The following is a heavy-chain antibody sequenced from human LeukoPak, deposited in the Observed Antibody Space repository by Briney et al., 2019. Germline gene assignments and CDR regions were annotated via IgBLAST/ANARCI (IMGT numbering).Heavy chain of an antibody. Sequence: SETLSLTCTVSGGSISSGGYCWSWLRQHPVKGLEWVEYIDYSGSTYYNPSLKSRLTISMDTSKNQCSLRLSSVTAADTAVYYCARDPGKDGYNYSFDYWGQGTLVTVSS. J-gene: IGHJ4*02. CDR2: IDYSGST. D-gene: IGHD5-24*01. CDR1: GGSISSGGYC. V-gene: IGHV4-31*03. CDR3: ARDPGKDGYNYSFDY.